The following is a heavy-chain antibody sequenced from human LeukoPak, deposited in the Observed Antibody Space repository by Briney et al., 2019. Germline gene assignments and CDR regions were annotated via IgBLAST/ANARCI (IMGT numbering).Heavy chain of an antibody. J-gene: IGHJ4*02. CDR3: AKDGKRRTIFGVILRETYFDY. V-gene: IGHV3-30*18. Sequence: GGSLRLSCAASGFTFSSYGMHWVRQAPGKGLEWVAVVSYDGSSKYYADSVKGRFTISRDNSKNTLYLQMNSLKAEDTAVYYCAKDGKRRTIFGVILRETYFDYWGQGTLVTVSS. CDR1: GFTFSSYG. D-gene: IGHD3-3*01. CDR2: VSYDGSSK.